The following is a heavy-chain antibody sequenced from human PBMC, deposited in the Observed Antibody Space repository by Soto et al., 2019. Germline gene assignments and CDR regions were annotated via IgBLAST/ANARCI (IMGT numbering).Heavy chain of an antibody. CDR2: IKQDGSEK. CDR3: APYYGGYNYPFDY. V-gene: IGHV3-7*03. J-gene: IGHJ4*02. Sequence: GGSLRLSCAASGFTFSSYWMSWVRQAPGKGLEWVANIKQDGSEKYYVDSVKGRFTISRDNAKNSLYLQMNSLRAEDTAVYYCAPYYGGYNYPFDYWGQGTLVTVSS. D-gene: IGHD5-12*01. CDR1: GFTFSSYW.